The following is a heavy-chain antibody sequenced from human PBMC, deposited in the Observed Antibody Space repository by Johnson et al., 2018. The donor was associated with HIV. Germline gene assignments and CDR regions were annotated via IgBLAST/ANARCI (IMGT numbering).Heavy chain of an antibody. CDR3: ARDRGWELLLGAFDI. D-gene: IGHD1-26*01. Sequence: QVHLVESGGGLIQPAGSLRLSCAASGFTFSNYAMNWVRHVPDKGLEWVALISYDGSNQYYADSVTGRFTISRDNSKNTLYLQMNSLRAEDTAVYYCARDRGWELLLGAFDIWGQGTMVTVSS. V-gene: IGHV3-30*04. CDR2: ISYDGSNQ. J-gene: IGHJ3*02. CDR1: GFTFSNYA.